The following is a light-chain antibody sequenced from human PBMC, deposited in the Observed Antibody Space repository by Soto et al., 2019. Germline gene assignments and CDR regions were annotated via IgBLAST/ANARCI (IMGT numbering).Light chain of an antibody. V-gene: IGKV1-5*01. CDR1: QSISSW. Sequence: DIQMTQSPSTLSASVGDRVTITCRASQSISSWLAWYQQKPGKAPKLLIYDASSLESGVPSRFSGSGSGTEFTLTISSLQPHDFVTYYCQQYNSYPWTFGQATKVSIK. CDR2: DAS. J-gene: IGKJ1*01. CDR3: QQYNSYPWT.